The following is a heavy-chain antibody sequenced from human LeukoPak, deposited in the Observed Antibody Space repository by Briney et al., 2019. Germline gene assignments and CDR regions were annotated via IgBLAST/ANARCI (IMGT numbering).Heavy chain of an antibody. J-gene: IGHJ3*02. Sequence: GGSLRLSCAASGFTFSSYSMNRVRQAPGKGLEWVSSISSSSSYIYYVDSVKGRFTISRDNAKNSLYLQMNSLRAEDTAVYYCARDLPLRRGDAFDIWGQGTMVTVSS. CDR2: ISSSSSYI. CDR1: GFTFSSYS. D-gene: IGHD3-10*01. CDR3: ARDLPLRRGDAFDI. V-gene: IGHV3-21*01.